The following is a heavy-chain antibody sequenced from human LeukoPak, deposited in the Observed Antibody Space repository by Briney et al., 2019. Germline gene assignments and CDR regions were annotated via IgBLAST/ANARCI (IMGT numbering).Heavy chain of an antibody. Sequence: GGSLRLSCAASGFTFSSYWMTWVRQAPGKGLEWVANIKDNGSEKNYAASVEGRFTVSRDNARNSLYLQMDSLRAEDTAVYYCVRDDTHYLLSTMSYYDALDVWGQGTVVTVSS. D-gene: IGHD3-10*02. CDR3: VRDDTHYLLSTMSYYDALDV. CDR2: IKDNGSEK. CDR1: GFTFSSYW. V-gene: IGHV3-7*01. J-gene: IGHJ3*01.